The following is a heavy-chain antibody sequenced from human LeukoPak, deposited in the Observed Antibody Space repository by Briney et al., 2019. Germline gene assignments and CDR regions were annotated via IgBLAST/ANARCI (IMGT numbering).Heavy chain of an antibody. V-gene: IGHV3-66*04. CDR3: AKQGRFGESRPFDY. CDR2: IYSGGST. Sequence: PGGSLRLSCAASGFTFSSYEMNWVRQAPGKGLEWVSVIYSGGSTYYADSVKGRFTISRDNSKNTLYLQMNSLRAEDTAVYYCAKQGRFGESRPFDYWGQGTLVTVSS. D-gene: IGHD3-10*01. J-gene: IGHJ4*02. CDR1: GFTFSSYE.